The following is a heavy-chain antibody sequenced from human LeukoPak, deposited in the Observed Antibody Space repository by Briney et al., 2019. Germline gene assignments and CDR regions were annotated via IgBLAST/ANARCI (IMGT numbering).Heavy chain of an antibody. Sequence: PSETLSLTCTVSGVSISSSNSYWGWIRQPPGKGLEWIGSIYYSGSTYYNPSLKSRVTISVDTSKNQFSLKLSSVTAADTAVYYCARDSPARFKWFRTPDFDYWGQGTLVTVSS. CDR3: ARDSPARFKWFRTPDFDY. V-gene: IGHV4-39*07. D-gene: IGHD3-22*01. CDR2: IYYSGST. CDR1: GVSISSSNSY. J-gene: IGHJ4*02.